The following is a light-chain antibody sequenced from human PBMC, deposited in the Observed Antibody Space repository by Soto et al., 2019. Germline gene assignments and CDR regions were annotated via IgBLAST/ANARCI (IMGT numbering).Light chain of an antibody. CDR1: QSVSIN. V-gene: IGKV3-20*01. J-gene: IGKJ5*01. Sequence: IVFTLSLGTLSLSPEERATLSCRASQSVSINLAWYQQKPGQAPRLLMFRTSSRATGFPARFSGSGSGTDFTLTISRLEPEDFAVYYCQQDGNSPITFGQGTRLEI. CDR2: RTS. CDR3: QQDGNSPIT.